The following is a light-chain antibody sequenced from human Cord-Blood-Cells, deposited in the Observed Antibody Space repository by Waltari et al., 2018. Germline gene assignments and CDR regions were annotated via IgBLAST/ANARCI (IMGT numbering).Light chain of an antibody. CDR3: QQSYSTPLT. Sequence: DIQMTQSPSSLSASVGDRVTITCRASQSISSYLHWYQQKPGKAPKHLIYAASSLQSEVPSRFSGSGSGTDFTLTISSLQPEDFATYYCQQSYSTPLTFGGGTKVEIK. V-gene: IGKV1-39*01. CDR2: AAS. J-gene: IGKJ4*01. CDR1: QSISSY.